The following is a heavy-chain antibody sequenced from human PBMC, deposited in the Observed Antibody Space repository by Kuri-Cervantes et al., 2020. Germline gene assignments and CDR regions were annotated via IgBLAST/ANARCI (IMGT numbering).Heavy chain of an antibody. J-gene: IGHJ5*02. CDR3: ARDFWVAATRRVANWFDP. V-gene: IGHV3-30-3*01. D-gene: IGHD2-15*01. CDR2: ISYDGSNK. Sequence: GGSLRLSCAASGFTFSSYAMHWVRQAPGKGLEWVAVISYDGSNKYYADSVKGRFTISRDNSKNTLYLQINSLRAEDTAVYYCARDFWVAATRRVANWFDPWGQGTLVTVSS. CDR1: GFTFSSYA.